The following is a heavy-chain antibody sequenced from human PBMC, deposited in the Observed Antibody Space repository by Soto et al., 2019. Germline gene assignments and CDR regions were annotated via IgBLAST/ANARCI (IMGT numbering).Heavy chain of an antibody. CDR2: IFYSGKT. D-gene: IGHD6-19*01. J-gene: IGHJ4*02. Sequence: QLQLQESGPGLVKPSETLSLTCTVSDDSIGRSNYFWGWIRQPPGKGLEWIGNIFYSGKTHYNPSLQNRVTISLDTSTHPFSLRVSSVTAADTAVYYCARPLYSGDNSGSFGYWGPGALVIVSS. CDR1: DDSIGRSNYF. V-gene: IGHV4-39*01. CDR3: ARPLYSGDNSGSFGY.